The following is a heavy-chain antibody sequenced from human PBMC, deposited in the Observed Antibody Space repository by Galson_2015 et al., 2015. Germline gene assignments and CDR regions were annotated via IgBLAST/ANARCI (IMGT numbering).Heavy chain of an antibody. CDR2: ISSSSSYT. J-gene: IGHJ4*02. CDR3: ARDPGVDSSGYYYDY. Sequence: SLRLSCAASGFTFRDYYMSWLRQAPGKGLEWVSYISSSSSYTNYADSVKGRFTISRDNAKNSLYLQLNSLRAEDTAVYYCARDPGVDSSGYYYDYWGQGTLVTVSS. D-gene: IGHD3-22*01. CDR1: GFTFRDYY. V-gene: IGHV3-11*06.